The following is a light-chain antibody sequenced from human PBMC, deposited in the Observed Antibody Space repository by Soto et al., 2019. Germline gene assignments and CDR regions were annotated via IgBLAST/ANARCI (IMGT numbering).Light chain of an antibody. J-gene: IGKJ4*01. Sequence: IQVTQSPSSLSASVGDRVTITCRASQGISNYLAWYQQKPGKVPKLLIYAASTLQSGVPSRFSGSGSGTDFTLTISSLQPEDVATYYCQKYNSAPALTFGGGTKVEIK. CDR3: QKYNSAPALT. CDR1: QGISNY. V-gene: IGKV1-27*01. CDR2: AAS.